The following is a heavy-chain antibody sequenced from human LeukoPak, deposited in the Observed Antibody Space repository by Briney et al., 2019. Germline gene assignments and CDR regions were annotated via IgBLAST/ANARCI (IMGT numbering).Heavy chain of an antibody. D-gene: IGHD5-12*01. CDR1: GFTFSSYS. CDR3: ARVTPDSGYDYAIAVAGYSWFDP. V-gene: IGHV3-21*01. Sequence: PGGCLRLSCAASGFTFSSYSMNWVRQAPGRVLEWVSSISSRSYIYYADSVKGRFTISRDNAKSSLYLKMNSLRAEDTAVYYCARVTPDSGYDYAIAVAGYSWFDPWGQGTLVTVSS. J-gene: IGHJ5*02. CDR2: ISSRSYI.